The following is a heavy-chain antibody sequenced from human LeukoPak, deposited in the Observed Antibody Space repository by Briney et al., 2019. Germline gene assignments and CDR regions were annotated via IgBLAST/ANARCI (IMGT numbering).Heavy chain of an antibody. Sequence: GGTLRLSCAAPGFTFSSYWMSWVRQAPGKGLERVANIKQDGSEKYYVDSVKGRFTISRDNAKNSLYLQMNSLRAEDTAVYYCARDLGSGWYSSFDYWGQGTLVTVSS. V-gene: IGHV3-7*01. CDR3: ARDLGSGWYSSFDY. D-gene: IGHD6-19*01. CDR1: GFTFSSYW. CDR2: IKQDGSEK. J-gene: IGHJ4*02.